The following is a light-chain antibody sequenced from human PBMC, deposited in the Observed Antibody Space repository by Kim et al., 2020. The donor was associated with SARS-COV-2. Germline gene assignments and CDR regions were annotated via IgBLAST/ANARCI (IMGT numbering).Light chain of an antibody. CDR3: LQDYNYPYT. CDR2: VTS. J-gene: IGKJ2*01. Sequence: DIQLTQSPSFVSASVGDRVTITCRASERLTGWLAWYQQKPGKAPKLLIYVTSRLQNGVPSRFSGSGSGTDFTLTISSLQPEDFATYYCLQDYNYPYTFGQGTKLEIK. V-gene: IGKV1-12*01. CDR1: ERLTGW.